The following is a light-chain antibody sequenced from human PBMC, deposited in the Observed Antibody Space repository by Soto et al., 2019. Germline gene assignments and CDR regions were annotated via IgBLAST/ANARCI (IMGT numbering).Light chain of an antibody. CDR2: GNS. J-gene: IGLJ2*01. CDR3: QSYDSSLSGSEVV. V-gene: IGLV1-40*01. Sequence: QSVLTQPPSVYGAAWQRVTISCTGSSSNIGAGYDVHWYQQLPGTAPKLLIYGNSNRPSGVPDRFSGSKSGTSASLAITGLQAEDEADYYCQSYDSSLSGSEVVFGGGTKLTVL. CDR1: SSNIGAGYD.